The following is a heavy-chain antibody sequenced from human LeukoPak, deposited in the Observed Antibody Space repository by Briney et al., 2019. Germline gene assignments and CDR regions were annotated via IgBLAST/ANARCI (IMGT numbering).Heavy chain of an antibody. V-gene: IGHV3-48*03. J-gene: IGHJ4*02. D-gene: IGHD5-12*01. Sequence: PGGSLRLSCAASGFNFNTYEMDWVRQAPGKGLEWVSYISGSDNTIYYADSVKGRFTISRDNARNSLYLQMNSLRDEDTAVYYCARVHRGYSFGRLDYWGQGTLVTVSS. CDR2: ISGSDNTI. CDR1: GFNFNTYE. CDR3: ARVHRGYSFGRLDY.